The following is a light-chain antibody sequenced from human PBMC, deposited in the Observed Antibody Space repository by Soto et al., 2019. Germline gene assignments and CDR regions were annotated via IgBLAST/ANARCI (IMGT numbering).Light chain of an antibody. CDR1: SSNIGAGKY. J-gene: IGLJ3*02. V-gene: IGLV1-40*01. CDR3: QSYDRGLSASV. CDR2: GDT. Sequence: QAVVTQPPSVSGAPGQRVTISCTGSSSNIGAGKYVHWYQQLPGRAPKLLIYGDTNRPSGVPDRFSASKSGTSASLAITGLPAEDEADYHCQSYDRGLSASVFGGGTKLTVL.